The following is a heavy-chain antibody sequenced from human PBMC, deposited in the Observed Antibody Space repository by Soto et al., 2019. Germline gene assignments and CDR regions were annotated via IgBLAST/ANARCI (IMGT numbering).Heavy chain of an antibody. V-gene: IGHV1-69*06. D-gene: IGHD3-3*01. J-gene: IGHJ5*02. CDR3: ATYPYHFPSGPPPKYNCFDT. CDR1: GGTFSSYA. CDR2: IIPIFGTA. Sequence: SVKVSCKASGGTFSSYAISWVRQAPGQGLEWMGGIIPIFGTANYAQKFQGRVTITADKSTSTAYMELSSLRSEDTAVYYCATYPYHFPSGPPPKYNCFDTWGQGTLVTVSS.